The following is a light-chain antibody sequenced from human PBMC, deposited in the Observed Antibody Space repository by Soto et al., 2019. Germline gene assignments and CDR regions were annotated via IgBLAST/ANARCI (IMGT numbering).Light chain of an antibody. V-gene: IGKV3-20*01. CDR1: QTVSRSY. CDR2: GTS. Sequence: EIVLTQSPGTLSLSPGERATLSCRASQTVSRSYLAWYQQKPGQAPSLLIYGTSSRATGIPNRFSGVGSGTDFTLTISRLEPEDFAVYYCQQYGSSPLTFGGGTKVEI. CDR3: QQYGSSPLT. J-gene: IGKJ4*01.